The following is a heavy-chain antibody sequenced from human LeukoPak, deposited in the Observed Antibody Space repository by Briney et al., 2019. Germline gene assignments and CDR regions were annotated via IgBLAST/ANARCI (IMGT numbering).Heavy chain of an antibody. V-gene: IGHV3-48*01. CDR3: ARVYSTIYGDYGDY. Sequence: GGSLRLSCAASGFTFSSYSMNWVRQAPGKELEWVSYISSSSSTIYYADSVKGRFTISRDNAKNSLYLQMNSLRAEDTAVYYCARVYSTIYGDYGDYWGQGTLVTVSS. CDR1: GFTFSSYS. CDR2: ISSSSSTI. J-gene: IGHJ4*02. D-gene: IGHD4-17*01.